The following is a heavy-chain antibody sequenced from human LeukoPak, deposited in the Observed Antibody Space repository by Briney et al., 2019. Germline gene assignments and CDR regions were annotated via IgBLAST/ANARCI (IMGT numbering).Heavy chain of an antibody. J-gene: IGHJ4*02. Sequence: PGGSLRLSCAASGFTFSSYTMNWVRQAPGKGLEWVSSITSSSTYIDYADSVKGRFTISRDNAKNSLYLQMNSLRAEDTALYYCARGEDSPFDYWGQGTLVTVSS. CDR3: ARGEDSPFDY. D-gene: IGHD3-22*01. CDR1: GFTFSSYT. CDR2: ITSSSTYI. V-gene: IGHV3-21*04.